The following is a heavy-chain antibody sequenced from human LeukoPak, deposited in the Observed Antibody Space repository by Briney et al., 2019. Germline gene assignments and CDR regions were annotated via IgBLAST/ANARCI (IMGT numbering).Heavy chain of an antibody. CDR2: VSISSGTI. J-gene: IGHJ3*02. D-gene: IGHD5-24*01. Sequence: GGSLRLSCAASGFTFTGHNMNWVRQAPGKGLEWISFVSISSGTIYYADSVKGRFTISRDNSKNTLYLQMNSLRAEDTAVYYCAKGRRDGYNFGAFDIWGQGTMVTVSS. CDR3: AKGRRDGYNFGAFDI. CDR1: GFTFTGHN. V-gene: IGHV3-48*01.